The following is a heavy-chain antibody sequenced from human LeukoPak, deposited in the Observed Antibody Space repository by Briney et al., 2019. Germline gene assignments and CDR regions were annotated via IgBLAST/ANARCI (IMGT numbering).Heavy chain of an antibody. CDR3: ARGHSSGGGWYFDL. CDR1: GFTFSTYW. D-gene: IGHD6-19*01. V-gene: IGHV3-74*01. Sequence: GSLRLSCAASGFTFSTYWMHWVRQAPGKGLVWVSRINSDGSSTSYADSVKGRFTISRDNAKNTLYLQMNSLRAEDTAVYYCARGHSSGGGWYFDLWGRGTLVTVSS. CDR2: INSDGSST. J-gene: IGHJ2*01.